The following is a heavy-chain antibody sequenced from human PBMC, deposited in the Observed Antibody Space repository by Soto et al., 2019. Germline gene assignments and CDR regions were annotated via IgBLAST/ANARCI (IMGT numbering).Heavy chain of an antibody. Sequence: SETLSLTCTVSGGSIINYYWSWIRQPPGKGLEWIGYIYYSGTTSYNPSLRSRVTISVHTSKNQFSLKLSSVTAADTAVYYCARVPGPWGQGTLVTVSS. CDR3: ARVPGP. V-gene: IGHV4-59*12. CDR2: IYYSGTT. D-gene: IGHD3-10*01. CDR1: GGSIINYY. J-gene: IGHJ5*02.